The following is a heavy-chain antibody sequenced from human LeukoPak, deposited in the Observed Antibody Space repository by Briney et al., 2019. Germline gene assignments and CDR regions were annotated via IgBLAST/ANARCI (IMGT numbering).Heavy chain of an antibody. CDR3: ARVNRGDAFDI. V-gene: IGHV3-33*08. CDR1: RFTFSTYT. CDR2: IWYDGRNK. J-gene: IGHJ3*02. Sequence: GGSLRLSCAASRFTFSTYTMNWVRQAPGKGLEWVAVIWYDGRNKFYADSLKGRFTISRDNSKNTLYLQMNSLRAEDTAVYYCARVNRGDAFDIWGQGTLVTVSS. D-gene: IGHD3-16*02.